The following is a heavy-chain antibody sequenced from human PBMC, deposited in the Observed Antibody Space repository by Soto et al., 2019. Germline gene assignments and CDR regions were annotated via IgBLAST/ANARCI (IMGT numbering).Heavy chain of an antibody. Sequence: QVQLQESGPGLVKPSGTLSLTCAVSGASISSSHWWSWVRQPPGKGLEWIGEIYHSGSTYYKASLKSRVAISLDKSKNQFSLKLRSVTAADTAVYYCVRKDYSDWFFDLWGRGTLVNVSS. D-gene: IGHD4-4*01. CDR1: GASISSSHW. CDR2: IYHSGST. CDR3: VRKDYSDWFFDL. V-gene: IGHV4-4*02. J-gene: IGHJ2*01.